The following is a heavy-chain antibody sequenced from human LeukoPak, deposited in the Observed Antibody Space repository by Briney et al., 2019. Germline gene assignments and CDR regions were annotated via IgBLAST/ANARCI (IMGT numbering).Heavy chain of an antibody. J-gene: IGHJ4*02. Sequence: PETLSLTCAVYGGSFSGCYWSWIRQPPGKGLEWIGEINHSGSTNYNPSLKSRVTISVDTSKNQFSLKLSSVTAANTAVYYCARGQWLVTRSYFDYWGQGTLVTVSS. CDR3: ARGQWLVTRSYFDY. CDR2: INHSGST. CDR1: GGSFSGCY. V-gene: IGHV4-34*01. D-gene: IGHD6-19*01.